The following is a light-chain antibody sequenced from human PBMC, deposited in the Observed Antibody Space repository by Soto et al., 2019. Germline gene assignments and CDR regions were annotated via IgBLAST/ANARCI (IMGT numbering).Light chain of an antibody. V-gene: IGLV2-14*01. CDR1: TNDIGSYNY. CDR3: SSYAFSTTLRV. CDR2: EVT. J-gene: IGLJ3*02. Sequence: QSVLTQPASVYGSPGQSITLSCAGTTNDIGSYNYVSWFQQHPGKAPKLIIYEVTHRPSGISTRCSGSKSGNTASLTISGLQAEYDAVYFCSSYAFSTTLRVFGGGTKVTVL.